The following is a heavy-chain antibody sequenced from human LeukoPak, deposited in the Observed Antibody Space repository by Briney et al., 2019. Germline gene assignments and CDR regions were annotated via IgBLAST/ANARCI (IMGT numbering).Heavy chain of an antibody. CDR2: IIPIFGTA. Sequence: GASVKVSCKASGGTFSSYAISWVRQAPGQGLEWMRGIIPIFGTANYAQKFQGRVTITADESTSTAYVELSSLRSEDTAVYYCAQGYWSGYSLYYYGMDVWGQGTTVTVSS. CDR1: GGTFSSYA. CDR3: AQGYWSGYSLYYYGMDV. V-gene: IGHV1-69*13. D-gene: IGHD3-3*01. J-gene: IGHJ6*02.